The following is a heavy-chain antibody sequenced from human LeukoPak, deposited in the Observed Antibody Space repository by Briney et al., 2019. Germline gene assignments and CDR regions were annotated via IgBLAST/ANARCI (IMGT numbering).Heavy chain of an antibody. CDR2: ISYDGSNK. J-gene: IGHJ4*02. CDR1: GFTFSSYG. CDR3: AKSAAAGGGFDY. V-gene: IGHV3-30*18. Sequence: GRSLRLSCAASGFTFSSYGMHWVRQAPGKGLEWVAVISYDGSNKYYADSVKGRFTISRDNSKNTLYLQMNSLRAEDTAVYYCAKSAAAGGGFDYWGQGTLVTVSS. D-gene: IGHD6-13*01.